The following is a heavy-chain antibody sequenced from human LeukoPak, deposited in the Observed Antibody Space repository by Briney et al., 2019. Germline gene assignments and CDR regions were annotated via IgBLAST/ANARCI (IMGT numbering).Heavy chain of an antibody. CDR2: IIPIFGTA. D-gene: IGHD4-17*01. J-gene: IGHJ5*02. CDR3: ARGTPTVTTSRFDP. CDR1: GGTFSSYA. Sequence: ASVKVSCKASGGTFSSYAISWVRQAPGQGLGWMGRIIPIFGTANYAQKFQGRVTITTDESTSTAYMELSSLRSEDTAVYYCARGTPTVTTSRFDPWGQGTLVTVSS. V-gene: IGHV1-69*05.